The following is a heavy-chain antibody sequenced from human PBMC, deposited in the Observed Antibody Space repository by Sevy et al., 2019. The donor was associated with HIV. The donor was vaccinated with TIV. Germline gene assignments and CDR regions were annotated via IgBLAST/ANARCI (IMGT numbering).Heavy chain of an antibody. Sequence: ASVKVSCKASGGTFSSYAISWVRQAPGQGLEWMGRIIPIFGTANYAQKFQGRVTITADESTSTAYMELSSLRSEDTAVYYCSRGNYYDSSGRTFLDWFDPWGQGTLVTVSS. D-gene: IGHD3-22*01. CDR1: GGTFSSYA. V-gene: IGHV1-69*13. J-gene: IGHJ5*02. CDR3: SRGNYYDSSGRTFLDWFDP. CDR2: IIPIFGTA.